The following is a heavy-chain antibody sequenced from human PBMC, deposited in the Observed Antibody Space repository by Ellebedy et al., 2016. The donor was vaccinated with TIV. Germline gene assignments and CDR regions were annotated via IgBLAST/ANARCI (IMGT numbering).Heavy chain of an antibody. V-gene: IGHV1-69*13. CDR1: GYTFTSYY. J-gene: IGHJ5*02. D-gene: IGHD4-17*01. CDR2: IIPIFGTA. CDR3: ARDGSTVTST. Sequence: ASVKVSCKASGYTFTSYYMHWVRQAPGQGLEWMGGIIPIFGTANYAQKFQGRVTITADESTSTAYMELSSLRSEDTAVYYCARDGSTVTSTWGQGTLVTVSS.